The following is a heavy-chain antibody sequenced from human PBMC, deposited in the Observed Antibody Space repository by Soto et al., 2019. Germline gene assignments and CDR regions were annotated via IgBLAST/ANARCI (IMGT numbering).Heavy chain of an antibody. CDR2: INPKTAAT. D-gene: IGHD1-26*01. CDR3: ARIKWGLDYYSGMDV. CDR1: GYAFSDYF. V-gene: IGHV1-2*02. J-gene: IGHJ6*02. Sequence: ASVKVSCKASGYAFSDYFIQWLRQAPGQGLEWVAWINPKTAATNYAKKFQDRVTVTSDTSFSTAYLELTRLRPDDTALYYCARIKWGLDYYSGMDVWGQGTAVTVSS.